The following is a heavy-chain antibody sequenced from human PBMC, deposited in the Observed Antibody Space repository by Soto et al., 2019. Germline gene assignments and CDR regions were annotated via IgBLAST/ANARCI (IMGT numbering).Heavy chain of an antibody. Sequence: PGGSLRLSCAASGFTFSSSGMHWVRQAPGKGLEWVAVISYDGSNKYYADSVKGRFTISRDNSKNTLYLQMNSLRAEDTAVYYCAKDVKRDRDGFDYWGQGTLVTVS. V-gene: IGHV3-30*18. CDR2: ISYDGSNK. CDR1: GFTFSSSG. D-gene: IGHD1-1*01. CDR3: AKDVKRDRDGFDY. J-gene: IGHJ4*02.